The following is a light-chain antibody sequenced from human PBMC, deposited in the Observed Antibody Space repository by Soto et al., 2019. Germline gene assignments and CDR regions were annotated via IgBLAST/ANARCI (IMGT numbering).Light chain of an antibody. Sequence: IQMTQSPSSLSASVGDRVTITCRASQTISTYLNWYQQKPGKAPKLLIYASSSLQSGGPSRFNGSGSETAFPLTISSLQPQDFANYICQHSYGRPSTFGQGTKVEV. CDR1: QTISTY. J-gene: IGKJ1*01. CDR3: QHSYGRPST. CDR2: ASS. V-gene: IGKV1-39*01.